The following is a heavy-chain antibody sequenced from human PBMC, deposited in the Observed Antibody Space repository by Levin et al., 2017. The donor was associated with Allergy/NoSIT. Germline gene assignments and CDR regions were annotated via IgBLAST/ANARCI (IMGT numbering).Heavy chain of an antibody. Sequence: SCAASGFTFSKSAMNWVRQAPGKGLEWVSSISSMSEYIYYADSVKGRFTISRDNAKNSLFLQMNSLRAEDTAVYYCARWEGGSRLVSWGQGTLVTVSS. CDR2: ISSMSEYI. J-gene: IGHJ4*02. CDR3: ARWEGGSRLVS. CDR1: GFTFSKSA. V-gene: IGHV3-21*01. D-gene: IGHD3-16*01.